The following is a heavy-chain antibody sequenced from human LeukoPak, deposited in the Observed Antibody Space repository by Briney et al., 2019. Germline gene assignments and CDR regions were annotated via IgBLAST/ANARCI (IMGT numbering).Heavy chain of an antibody. CDR1: GDSMTGGGYY. V-gene: IGHV4-31*03. CDR2: IYHSGTT. CDR3: AVDYRNYFDY. Sequence: SQTLSLTCTVSGDSMTGGGYYWSWVRQHPGKGLEWVGFIYHSGTTFYNPSLESRATISVDTSQNQFSLKLTSVTAADTAVYARAVDYRNYFDYWGQGTLVTVSS. J-gene: IGHJ4*02. D-gene: IGHD4-11*01.